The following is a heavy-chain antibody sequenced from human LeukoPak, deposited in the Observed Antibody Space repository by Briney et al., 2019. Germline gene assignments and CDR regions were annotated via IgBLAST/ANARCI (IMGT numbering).Heavy chain of an antibody. D-gene: IGHD3-10*01. CDR1: GFTFDDYA. Sequence: PGRSLRLSCAASGFTFDDYAMSWVRLAPGKGLEWVSGISGSGGSTYYADSVKGRFTSSRDNSNNTLYVQMNSLRVEDTAVYYCAKSGGLSGSGRLAMDVWGQGTTVTVSS. CDR2: ISGSGGST. J-gene: IGHJ6*02. V-gene: IGHV3-23*01. CDR3: AKSGGLSGSGRLAMDV.